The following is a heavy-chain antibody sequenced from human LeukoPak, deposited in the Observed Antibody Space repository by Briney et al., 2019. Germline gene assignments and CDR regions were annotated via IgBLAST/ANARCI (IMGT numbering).Heavy chain of an antibody. J-gene: IGHJ4*02. V-gene: IGHV3-23*01. Sequence: GGSLRLSCAASGFTFSSYAMSWVRQAPGKGLEWNSGISGSGGSTYYADSVKGRFTISRDSSENTLYLQMNSLRVEDTAVYYCARDRYSSGWYDYWGQGTLVTVSS. CDR3: ARDRYSSGWYDY. CDR2: ISGSGGST. CDR1: GFTFSSYA. D-gene: IGHD6-19*01.